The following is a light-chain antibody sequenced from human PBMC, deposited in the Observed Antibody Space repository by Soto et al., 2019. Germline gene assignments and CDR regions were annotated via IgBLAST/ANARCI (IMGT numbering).Light chain of an antibody. CDR2: GAS. CDR1: HSVSYN. Sequence: EIVMTQSPATLSVSPGERATLSCRASHSVSYNLAWYQQKPGQAPRLLIYGASTRDTGIPARFSGSGSGTEFTLTISSLQSEDFALYYWQQYNDWPLTFGQGTRLEIK. V-gene: IGKV3D-15*01. CDR3: QQYNDWPLT. J-gene: IGKJ5*01.